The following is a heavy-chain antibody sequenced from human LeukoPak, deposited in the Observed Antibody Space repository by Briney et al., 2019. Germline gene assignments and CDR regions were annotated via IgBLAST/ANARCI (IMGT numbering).Heavy chain of an antibody. Sequence: PGGSLRLSCVASGFTFSSYWMGWVRQAPGKGLEGVANINKDGSEKYYLDSVKGRFTISRDNAMDSLYLQMNSLRAEDTAVYYCARRYCSGGSCYSVDYWGQGTLVTVSS. J-gene: IGHJ4*02. CDR2: INKDGSEK. CDR1: GFTFSSYW. V-gene: IGHV3-7*01. CDR3: ARRYCSGGSCYSVDY. D-gene: IGHD2-15*01.